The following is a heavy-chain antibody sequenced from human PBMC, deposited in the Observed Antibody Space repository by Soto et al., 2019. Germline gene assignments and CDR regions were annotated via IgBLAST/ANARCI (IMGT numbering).Heavy chain of an antibody. CDR1: GGSISSGGYY. J-gene: IGHJ5*02. Sequence: QVQLQESGPGLVKPSQTLSLTCTVSGGSISSGGYYWSWVRQHPGKGLEWIGYIYYSGSTYYNPSLKSRVTISVDTSKNQFSLKLSSVTAADTAVYYCARERGCSGGSCYPRSFDPWGQGTLVTVSS. V-gene: IGHV4-31*03. CDR3: ARERGCSGGSCYPRSFDP. D-gene: IGHD2-15*01. CDR2: IYYSGST.